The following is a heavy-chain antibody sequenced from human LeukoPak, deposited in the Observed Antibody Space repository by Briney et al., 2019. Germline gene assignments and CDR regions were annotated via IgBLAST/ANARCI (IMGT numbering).Heavy chain of an antibody. J-gene: IGHJ4*02. D-gene: IGHD4-17*01. V-gene: IGHV3-7*04. CDR1: GFTFSNYW. CDR2: VKQTGSET. CDR3: ARAQFHDYGAPAQFNFDY. Sequence: GGSLRLSCAASGFTFSNYWMSWVRQAPGKGLEWVANVKQTGSETYYVDSVKGRFTISRDNAKNSLYLQMNSLRAEDTAVYYCARAQFHDYGAPAQFNFDYWGQGTLVTVSS.